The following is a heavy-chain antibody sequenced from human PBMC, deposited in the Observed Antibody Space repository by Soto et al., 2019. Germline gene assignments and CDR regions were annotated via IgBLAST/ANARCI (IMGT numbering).Heavy chain of an antibody. J-gene: IGHJ4*02. CDR2: IRGNDGRT. CDR3: VKGAWPDY. CDR1: GFTFSTFD. D-gene: IGHD3-16*01. V-gene: IGHV3-23*01. Sequence: PGGSLRLSCAASGFTFSTFDMTWVRQAPGKGLEWVSLIRGNDGRTYYADCVKGRFTISRDNSKNTLYLQMNSLRVEDTAVYFCVKGAWPDYWGQGNMVTVS.